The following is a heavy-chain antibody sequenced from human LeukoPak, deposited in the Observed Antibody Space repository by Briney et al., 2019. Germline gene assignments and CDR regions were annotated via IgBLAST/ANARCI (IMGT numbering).Heavy chain of an antibody. V-gene: IGHV1-69-2*01. Sequence: ATVKISCKVSGYTFTDYYMHWVQQAPGKGLEWMGLVDPEDGETIYAEKFQGRVTITADTSTDTAYMELSSLTSEDTAVYYCATDRGIAAAGALDYWGQGTLVTVSS. D-gene: IGHD6-13*01. CDR3: ATDRGIAAAGALDY. CDR1: GYTFTDYY. CDR2: VDPEDGET. J-gene: IGHJ4*02.